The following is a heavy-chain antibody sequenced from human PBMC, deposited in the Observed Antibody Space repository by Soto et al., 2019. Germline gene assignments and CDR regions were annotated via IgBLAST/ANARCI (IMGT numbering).Heavy chain of an antibody. V-gene: IGHV3-23*01. CDR1: GFTFISYA. J-gene: IGHJ4*02. CDR3: AGVYYDFWSRPFDA. CDR2: ISGSGGST. Sequence: GGSLRLSCAASGFTFISYAMSWVRQAPGKGLEWVSAISGSGGSTYYADSVKGRFTISRDNSKNTLYLQMNSLRAEDTAVYYCAGVYYDFWSRPFDAWGQGTLVTVSS. D-gene: IGHD3-3*01.